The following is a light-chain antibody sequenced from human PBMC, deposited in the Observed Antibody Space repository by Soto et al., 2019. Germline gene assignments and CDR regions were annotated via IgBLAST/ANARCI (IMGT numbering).Light chain of an antibody. V-gene: IGKV3-15*01. CDR3: LQYSTWPPLYT. J-gene: IGKJ2*01. CDR1: QSVSSY. CDR2: DAS. Sequence: EIVMTQSTATLSASLGERVTLSSRASQSVSSYLAWYQQNPGQAPRLLISDASTRATDIPDRFSGSGSGTDFTLTISSLQSTDLAVYYCLQYSTWPPLYTFGQGTKLEIK.